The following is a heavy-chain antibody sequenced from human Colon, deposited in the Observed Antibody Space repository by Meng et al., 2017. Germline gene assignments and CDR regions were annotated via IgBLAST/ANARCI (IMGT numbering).Heavy chain of an antibody. J-gene: IGHJ4*02. Sequence: QGQLVQSGADVKKPGASVRISCKSSGYTFPTYKIHWVRQAPGQSLEWMACINTGNGDTQYLQKFQGKVTLTGDMSTFTAYMDLYRLASDDTAVYYCARDEIDWGQGTLVTVSS. CDR1: GYTFPTYK. CDR3: ARDEID. V-gene: IGHV1-3*04. CDR2: INTGNGDT.